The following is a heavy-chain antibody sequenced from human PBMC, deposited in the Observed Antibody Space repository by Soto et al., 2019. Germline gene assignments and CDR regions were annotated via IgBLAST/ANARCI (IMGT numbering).Heavy chain of an antibody. J-gene: IGHJ5*02. V-gene: IGHV4-31*03. CDR1: GGSISSGGYY. CDR3: AREEGGGYDHRWFDP. D-gene: IGHD5-12*01. CDR2: IYYSGST. Sequence: QVQLQESGPGLVKPSQTLSLTCTVSGGSISSGGYYWSWIRQHPGKGLEWIGYIYYSGSTYYNPSLKSRGTIPVDTYKNQFALKLRAVPAADTAVYYCAREEGGGYDHRWFDPWGQGTLVTVSS.